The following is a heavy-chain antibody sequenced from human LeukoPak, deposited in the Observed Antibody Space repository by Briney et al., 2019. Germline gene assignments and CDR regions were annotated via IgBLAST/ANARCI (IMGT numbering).Heavy chain of an antibody. CDR3: ARVDDDLDAFDL. CDR1: GLTFSSYS. D-gene: IGHD3-3*01. CDR2: ISSSSSPI. J-gene: IGHJ3*01. V-gene: IGHV3-48*04. Sequence: GGSLRHSCVVSGLTFSSYSMNWVRQAPGKGLEWVSYISSSSSPIYDSDSVKGRFTISRDNAKNSVFLQMSSLTSEDTAVYFCARVDDDLDAFDLWGQGTLVTVSS.